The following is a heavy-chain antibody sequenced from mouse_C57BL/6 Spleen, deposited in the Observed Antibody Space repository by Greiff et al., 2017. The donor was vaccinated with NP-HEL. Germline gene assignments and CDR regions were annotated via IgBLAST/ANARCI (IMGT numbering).Heavy chain of an antibody. Sequence: VQLKESGPGLVKPSQSLSLTCSVTGYSITSGYYWNWIRQLPGNKLEWMGFISYDGSNNYNPSLKNRISITRDTSKNQFFLKLNSVTTEDTATYYCAYSGYDAMDYWGEGTSVTVSS. CDR3: AYSGYDAMDY. J-gene: IGHJ4*01. D-gene: IGHD3-2*02. V-gene: IGHV3-6*01. CDR1: GYSITSGYY. CDR2: ISYDGSN.